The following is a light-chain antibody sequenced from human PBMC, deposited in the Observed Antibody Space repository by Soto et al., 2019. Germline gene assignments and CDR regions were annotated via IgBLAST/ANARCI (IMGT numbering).Light chain of an antibody. Sequence: EIVMTQSPATLSVSPGERATLSCRASGSVSSNVAWYQQKPGQAPRLLIYDASSRATGIPDRFSGSGSGTDFTLTISRLEPEDFAVYYCQQFGASLTWTFGQGTKVDIK. CDR3: QQFGASLTWT. V-gene: IGKV3-20*01. J-gene: IGKJ1*01. CDR1: GSVSSN. CDR2: DAS.